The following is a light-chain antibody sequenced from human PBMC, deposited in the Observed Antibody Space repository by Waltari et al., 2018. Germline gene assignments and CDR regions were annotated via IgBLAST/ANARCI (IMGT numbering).Light chain of an antibody. CDR3: QQHGTLPAT. CDR1: QSVGSSS. J-gene: IGKJ1*01. Sequence: EIVLTQSPGTASLYTGERGTLSCRASQSVGSSSLAWYQQKPGQAPRLVIYRASRRATGIPDRFSGSGSGTDFSLTISRLDPEDFAVYYCQQHGTLPATFGQGTKVEIK. V-gene: IGKV3-20*01. CDR2: RAS.